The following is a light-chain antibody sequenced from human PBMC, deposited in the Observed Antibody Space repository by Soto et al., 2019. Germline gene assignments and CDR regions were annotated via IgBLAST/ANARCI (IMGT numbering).Light chain of an antibody. CDR1: QNVAHF. Sequence: DIQMTQSPSSLSASVGDRVTITCRASQNVAHFLNWYQQKPGKAPKLLIYATSSLHSGVPSRFSGSGFGTDFTLTISSLQPEDVATYYCQKCKVAPSTFGQGTRLEIK. V-gene: IGKV1-39*01. J-gene: IGKJ5*01. CDR2: ATS. CDR3: QKCKVAPST.